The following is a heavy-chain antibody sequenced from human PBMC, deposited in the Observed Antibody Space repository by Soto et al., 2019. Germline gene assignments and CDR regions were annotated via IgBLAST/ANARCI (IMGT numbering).Heavy chain of an antibody. J-gene: IGHJ1*01. V-gene: IGHV3-23*01. D-gene: IGHD3-3*01. CDR1: ESTFGTCA. CDR3: AYLFLS. Sequence: GGPMTLSCATSESTFGTCAIIWFSEAQGKGLEWVSAISGSGGSTYYADSVKGRFTISRDNSKNTLYLQMNSLRAEDTAVYCCAYLFLSWG. CDR2: ISGSGGST.